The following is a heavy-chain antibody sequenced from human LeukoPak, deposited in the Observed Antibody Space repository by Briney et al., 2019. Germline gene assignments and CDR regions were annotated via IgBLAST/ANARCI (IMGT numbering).Heavy chain of an antibody. CDR3: AREGYCSGGSCYRGFVY. CDR2: ISAYNGNT. Sequence: ASVKVSCKASGYTFTSNGISWVRQAPGQGLEWMGWISAYNGNTNYVQKLQGRVTMTTDTSTSTAYMELRSLRSDDTAVYYCAREGYCSGGSCYRGFVYWGQGTLVTVSS. J-gene: IGHJ4*02. V-gene: IGHV1-18*01. CDR1: GYTFTSNG. D-gene: IGHD2-15*01.